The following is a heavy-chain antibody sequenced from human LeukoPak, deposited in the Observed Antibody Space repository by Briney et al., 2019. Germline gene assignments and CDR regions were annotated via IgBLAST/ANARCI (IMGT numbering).Heavy chain of an antibody. V-gene: IGHV4-4*07. CDR2: IYTSGST. D-gene: IGHD3-10*01. CDR1: GGSISSYY. Sequence: PSETLSLTCTVSGGSISSYYWSWIRQPAGKGLEWIGRIYTSGSTNYNPSLKSRVTMSVDTSKDQFSLKLSSVTAADTAVYYCAGDRAALDAFDIWGQGTMVTVSA. J-gene: IGHJ3*02. CDR3: AGDRAALDAFDI.